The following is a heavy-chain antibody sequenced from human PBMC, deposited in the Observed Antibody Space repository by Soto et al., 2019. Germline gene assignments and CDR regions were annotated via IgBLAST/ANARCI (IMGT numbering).Heavy chain of an antibody. Sequence: SETLSLTCTVSGGSISSYYWSWIRQPPGKGLEWIGYIYYSGSTNYNPSLKSRVTISVDTSKNQFSLKLSSVTAADTAVYYCARLAYSSSSRFDPWGQGTLDTVSS. D-gene: IGHD6-6*01. V-gene: IGHV4-59*08. CDR1: GGSISSYY. CDR2: IYYSGST. J-gene: IGHJ5*02. CDR3: ARLAYSSSSRFDP.